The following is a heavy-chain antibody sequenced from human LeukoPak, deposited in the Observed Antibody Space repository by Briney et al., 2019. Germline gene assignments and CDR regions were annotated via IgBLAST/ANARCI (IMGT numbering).Heavy chain of an antibody. D-gene: IGHD6-13*01. V-gene: IGHV3-23*01. CDR1: GFTFSSYA. CDR3: ARERAAAGRREYYYYGMDV. J-gene: IGHJ6*02. CDR2: ISGSGGST. Sequence: PGGSLRLSCAASGFTFSSYAMSWVRQAPGKGLEWVSAISGSGGSTYYADSVKGRFTISRDNAKNLLYLQMNSLRAEDTAVYYCARERAAAGRREYYYYGMDVWGQGTTVTVSS.